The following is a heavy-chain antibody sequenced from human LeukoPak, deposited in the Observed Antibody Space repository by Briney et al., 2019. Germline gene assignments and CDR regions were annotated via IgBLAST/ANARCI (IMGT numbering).Heavy chain of an antibody. Sequence: GGSLRLSCAASGFTFINSGMTWVRQAPGKGLEWVSSISGSGVNTHYTDSVKGRFTISRDNANNLLYLQMNSLRGEDTAVYYCTRDRSRAEDDWGQGTLVTVSS. D-gene: IGHD1-14*01. CDR1: GFTFINSG. CDR3: TRDRSRAEDD. V-gene: IGHV3-23*01. J-gene: IGHJ4*02. CDR2: ISGSGVNT.